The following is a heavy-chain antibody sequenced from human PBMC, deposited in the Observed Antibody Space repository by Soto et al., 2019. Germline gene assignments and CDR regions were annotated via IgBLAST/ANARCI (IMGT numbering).Heavy chain of an antibody. Sequence: QVQLVQSGAEVKKPGASVKVSCKASGYTFTSYGISWVRQAPGQGLEWMGWISAYNGNTNYAQKLQGRVTMTTDTSTSTAYMELTSLRSDDTAVYYCARELAIHYSCGWQVDYWGQGTLVTVSS. CDR3: ARELAIHYSCGWQVDY. CDR1: GYTFTSYG. D-gene: IGHD6-19*01. J-gene: IGHJ4*02. CDR2: ISAYNGNT. V-gene: IGHV1-18*01.